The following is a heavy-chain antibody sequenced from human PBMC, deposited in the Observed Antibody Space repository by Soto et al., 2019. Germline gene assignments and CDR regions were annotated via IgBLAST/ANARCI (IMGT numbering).Heavy chain of an antibody. D-gene: IGHD3-10*01. CDR2: IYYGGST. V-gene: IGHV4-59*08. CDR3: ARHYYGSGSTYFDY. Sequence: PSETLSLTCTVSGGSISSYYWSWIRQPPGKGLEWIGYIYYGGSTNYNPSLKSRVTISVDTSKNQFSLKLNSMTAADTAVYYCARHYYGSGSTYFDYWGQGTLVTVSS. CDR1: GGSISSYY. J-gene: IGHJ4*02.